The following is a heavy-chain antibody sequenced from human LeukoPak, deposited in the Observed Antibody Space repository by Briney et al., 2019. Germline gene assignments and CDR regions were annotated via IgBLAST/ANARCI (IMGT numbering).Heavy chain of an antibody. D-gene: IGHD4-17*01. V-gene: IGHV2-5*02. CDR1: GFSLSTSGEG. CDR3: AHRRYGDYDY. J-gene: IGHJ4*02. Sequence: SGPTLVNPTQTLTLTCTFSGFSLSTSGEGVGWIRQPPGKALEWLALIYWDDDKRYSPPLRNRLTISKDSSRNHVILTVTDMDPVDTGTYYCAHRRYGDYDYWGQGTLVIVSS. CDR2: IYWDDDK.